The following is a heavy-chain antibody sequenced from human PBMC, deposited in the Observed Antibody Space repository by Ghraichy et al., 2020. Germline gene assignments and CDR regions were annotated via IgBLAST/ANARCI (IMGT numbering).Heavy chain of an antibody. CDR2: IYYSGST. CDR1: GGSISSGGYY. V-gene: IGHV4-31*03. CDR3: AREWQQLGHFDY. Sequence: TLSLTCTVSGGSISSGGYYWSWIRQHPGKGLEWIGYIYYSGSTYYNPSLKSRVTISVDTSKNQFSLKLSSVTAADTAVYYCAREWQQLGHFDYWGQGTLVTVSS. D-gene: IGHD6-13*01. J-gene: IGHJ4*02.